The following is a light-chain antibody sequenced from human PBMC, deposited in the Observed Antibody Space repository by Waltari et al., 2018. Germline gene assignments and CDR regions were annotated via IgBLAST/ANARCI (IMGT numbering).Light chain of an antibody. CDR1: QDINVF. Sequence: DIQMTQSPSVIYAFVGDRVTITCRASQDINVFAGWFQQRPGKAPRRLIYAASTLEIGVPPRFSGSGFGTEFTLTISSLRPEDFATYYCLQHKRYPHALAQGTRVEIK. CDR2: AAS. V-gene: IGKV1-17*03. J-gene: IGKJ2*01. CDR3: LQHKRYPHA.